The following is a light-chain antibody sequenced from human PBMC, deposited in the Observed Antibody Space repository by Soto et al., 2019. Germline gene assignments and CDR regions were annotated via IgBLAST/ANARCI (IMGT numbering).Light chain of an antibody. CDR1: QSVISN. V-gene: IGKV3-15*01. CDR2: GAS. Sequence: EIFVTQSPAILSVSPGERVPLSCRASQSVISNLAWYQQKLGQAPRLLIYGASTRASGVPARFSGSGSGTEFFLTISSLQSEDFAVYYCQYYNNWLGAFGGGTKVEIK. J-gene: IGKJ4*01. CDR3: QYYNNWLGA.